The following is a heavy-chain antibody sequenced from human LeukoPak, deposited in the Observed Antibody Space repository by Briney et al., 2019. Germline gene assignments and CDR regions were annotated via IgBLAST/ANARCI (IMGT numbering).Heavy chain of an antibody. CDR2: ISSSSSYI. V-gene: IGHV3-21*01. D-gene: IGHD6-13*01. J-gene: IGHJ4*02. CDR1: GFTFSSYS. Sequence: GGSLRLSCAASGFTFSSYSMIWVRQAPGKGLEWVSSISSSSSYIYYADSVKGRFTISRDNAKNSLYLQMNSLRAEDTAVYYCARAIGAAGFYYFDYWGQGTLVTVSS. CDR3: ARAIGAAGFYYFDY.